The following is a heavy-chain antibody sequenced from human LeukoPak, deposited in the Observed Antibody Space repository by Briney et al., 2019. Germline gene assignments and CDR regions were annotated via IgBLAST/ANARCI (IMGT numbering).Heavy chain of an antibody. CDR1: GYTLTELS. J-gene: IGHJ4*02. Sequence: ASVKVSCKVSGYTLTELSMHWVRQAPGKGLEWMGGFDPEDGETIYAQKFQGRVTMTRNTSISTAYMELSSLRSEDAAVYYCARGRNSVDYWGQGTLVTVSS. CDR3: ARGRNSVDY. V-gene: IGHV1-24*01. CDR2: FDPEDGET. D-gene: IGHD5/OR15-5a*01.